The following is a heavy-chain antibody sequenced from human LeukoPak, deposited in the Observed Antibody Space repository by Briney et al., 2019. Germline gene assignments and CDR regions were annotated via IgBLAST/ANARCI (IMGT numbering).Heavy chain of an antibody. CDR3: ERQSHYDSNGLPDY. CDR1: GYNFNGYG. V-gene: IGHV1-18*01. CDR2: ISGSNGNT. J-gene: IGHJ4*02. Sequence: GASVKVTCKASGYNFNGYGIGWVRQAPGQGLEWMGWISGSNGNTHYAQKLQGRVTLTTDTSTSTAYMELRSLRSDDTAVYYCERQSHYDSNGLPDYWGQGTLVTVSS. D-gene: IGHD3-22*01.